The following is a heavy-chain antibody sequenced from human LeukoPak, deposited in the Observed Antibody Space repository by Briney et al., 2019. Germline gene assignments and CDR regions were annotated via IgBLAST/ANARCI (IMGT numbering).Heavy chain of an antibody. CDR3: AGGRDIAVAGPGGYFDY. Sequence: GGSLRLSCAASGFTFSTYAMSWVRQATGKGLEWVSGISTGGGSTYYADSVKGRFTISRDNARNSLSLQMNSLTAEDTAVYYCAGGRDIAVAGPGGYFDYWGQGTLVTVSS. V-gene: IGHV3-23*01. D-gene: IGHD6-19*01. CDR2: ISTGGGST. CDR1: GFTFSTYA. J-gene: IGHJ4*02.